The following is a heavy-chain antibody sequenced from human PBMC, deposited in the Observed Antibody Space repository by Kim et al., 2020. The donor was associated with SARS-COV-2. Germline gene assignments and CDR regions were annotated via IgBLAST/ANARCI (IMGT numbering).Heavy chain of an antibody. V-gene: IGHV3-21*01. CDR1: GFTFSSYS. CDR2: ISSSSSYI. CDR3: AREPRKIPYYDILTGPTPIDY. D-gene: IGHD3-9*01. J-gene: IGHJ4*02. Sequence: GGSLRLSCAASGFTFSSYSMNWVRQAPGKGLEWVSSISSSSSYIYYADSVKGRFTISRDNAKNSLYLQMNSLRAEDTAVYYCAREPRKIPYYDILTGPTPIDYWGQGALVTVSS.